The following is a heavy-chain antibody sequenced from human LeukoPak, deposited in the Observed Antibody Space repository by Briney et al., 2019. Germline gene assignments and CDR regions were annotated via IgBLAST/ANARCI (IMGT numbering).Heavy chain of an antibody. CDR2: IYSSGNT. J-gene: IGHJ6*02. Sequence: SETLSLTCTVSGDSVSNSPYYWSWIRQPPGKGLEWIGYIYSSGNTFYNPSLKSRVVISVDTSKNQFSLRLSSVTAADTALYYCAGSEAPITPPPYGMGVWGQGTKVTVSS. CDR3: AGSEAPITPPPYGMGV. CDR1: GDSVSNSPYY. V-gene: IGHV4-31*03. D-gene: IGHD3-10*01.